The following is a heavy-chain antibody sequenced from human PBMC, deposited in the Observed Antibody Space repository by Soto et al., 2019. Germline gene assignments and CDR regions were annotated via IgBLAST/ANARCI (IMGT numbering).Heavy chain of an antibody. Sequence: GGSLRLSCAASGFTFDDYAMHWVRQAPGKGLEWVSGISWNSGSIGYADSVKGRFTISRDNAKNSLYLQMNSLRAEDTALYYCAKDILGCSSTSCDKGPYYYYGMDVWGQGTTVTVSS. CDR3: AKDILGCSSTSCDKGPYYYYGMDV. D-gene: IGHD2-2*02. V-gene: IGHV3-9*01. CDR2: ISWNSGSI. J-gene: IGHJ6*02. CDR1: GFTFDDYA.